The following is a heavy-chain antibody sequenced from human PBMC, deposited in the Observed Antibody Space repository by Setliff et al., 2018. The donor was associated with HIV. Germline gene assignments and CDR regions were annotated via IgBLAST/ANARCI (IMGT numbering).Heavy chain of an antibody. CDR3: ASVRDGYNFDY. CDR2: ISSSSSYT. D-gene: IGHD5-12*01. V-gene: IGHV3-11*03. CDR1: GFTFSDYY. J-gene: IGHJ4*02. Sequence: SCAASGFTFSDYYMSWIRQAPGKGLEWVSYISSSSSYTNYADSVKGRFTISRDNAKNSLYLQMNSLRAEDTAVYYCASVRDGYNFDYWGQGTLVTVSS.